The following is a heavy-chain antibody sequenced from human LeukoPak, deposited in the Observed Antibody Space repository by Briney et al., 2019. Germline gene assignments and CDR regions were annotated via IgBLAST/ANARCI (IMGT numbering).Heavy chain of an antibody. V-gene: IGHV1-18*01. J-gene: IGHJ4*02. CDR2: INTYNGNT. CDR1: GYIFSNYG. CDR3: ARGPNYDYGFPYYFDY. Sequence: ASVKVSCKASGYIFSNYGISWVRQAPGQGLEWMGWINTYNGNTNYAQKLQGRVTMTTDTSTSTAYMELRSLRSDDTAVYYCARGPNYDYGFPYYFDYWGQGTLVTVSS. D-gene: IGHD4-17*01.